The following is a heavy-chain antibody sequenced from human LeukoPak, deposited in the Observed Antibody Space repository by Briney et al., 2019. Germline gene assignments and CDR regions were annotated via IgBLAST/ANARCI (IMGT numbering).Heavy chain of an antibody. CDR3: ARDLYCSSTSCPALRRITMVRGVRVLGY. Sequence: PGGSLRLSCAVSGFSVNSFGMSWVRQAPGKGLEWISAISVNSETTYYADSVKDRFIISRDNSNNALFLHLSSLRVEDTAVYYCARDLYCSSTSCPALRRITMVRGVRVLGYWGQGTLVTVSS. J-gene: IGHJ4*02. V-gene: IGHV3-23*01. CDR1: GFSVNSFG. D-gene: IGHD3-10*01. CDR2: ISVNSETT.